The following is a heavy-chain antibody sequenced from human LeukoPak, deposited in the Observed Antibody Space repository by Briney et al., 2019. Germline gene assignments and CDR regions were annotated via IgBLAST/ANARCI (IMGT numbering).Heavy chain of an antibody. J-gene: IGHJ3*02. V-gene: IGHV4-39*01. CDR1: GGSISSSSCY. Sequence: SETLSLTCTVSGGSISSSSCYWGWIRQPPGKGLEWIGSIYYSGSTYYNPSLKSRVTISVDTSKNQFSLKLSSVTAADTAVYYCARHIVEVPRNVRPAFDIWGQGTMVTVSS. CDR2: IYYSGST. D-gene: IGHD2-2*01. CDR3: ARHIVEVPRNVRPAFDI.